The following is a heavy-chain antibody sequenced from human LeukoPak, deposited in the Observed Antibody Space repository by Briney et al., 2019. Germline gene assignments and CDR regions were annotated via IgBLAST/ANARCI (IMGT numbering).Heavy chain of an antibody. J-gene: IGHJ4*02. CDR1: GFTFISYV. V-gene: IGHV3-48*01. Sequence: PVGTLRLSCAASGFTFISYVMSWVRQAPGKGLEWVSYIISISSTIYYADSVRGRFSISRDNTKNTLYLQMNSLRAEDTAAYYCAKFGWGGSTRGSFDSWGQGTLVTVSS. D-gene: IGHD2-2*01. CDR2: IISISSTI. CDR3: AKFGWGGSTRGSFDS.